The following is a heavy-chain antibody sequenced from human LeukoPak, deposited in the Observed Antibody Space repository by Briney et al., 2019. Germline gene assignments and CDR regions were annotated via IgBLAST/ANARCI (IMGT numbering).Heavy chain of an antibody. J-gene: IGHJ4*02. CDR3: ARDRIDLRYCSGGSCYLDY. V-gene: IGHV3-33*01. Sequence: GGSLRLSCAASGFTFSSFGMHWVRQAPGKGLEWVAVIWYDGSNKYYADSVKGRFTISGDNSKNTLYLQMNSLRAEDTAVYYCARDRIDLRYCSGGSCYLDYWGQGTLVTVSS. D-gene: IGHD2-15*01. CDR1: GFTFSSFG. CDR2: IWYDGSNK.